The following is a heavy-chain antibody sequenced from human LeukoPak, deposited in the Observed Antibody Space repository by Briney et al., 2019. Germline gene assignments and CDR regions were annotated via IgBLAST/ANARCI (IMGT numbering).Heavy chain of an antibody. J-gene: IGHJ4*02. CDR1: GFTFSSYA. Sequence: GGSLRLSCAASGFTFSSYAMSWVRQAPGKGLEWVSNISGSGGRTHYADSAKGRFTISRDNSKNTLYLQMNSLRVEDTAVYYCAKGPGVLFFDYWGQGILVTVSS. CDR2: ISGSGGRT. D-gene: IGHD3-16*01. CDR3: AKGPGVLFFDY. V-gene: IGHV3-23*01.